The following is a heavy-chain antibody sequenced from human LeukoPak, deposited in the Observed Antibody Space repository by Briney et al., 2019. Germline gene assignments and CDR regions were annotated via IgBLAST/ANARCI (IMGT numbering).Heavy chain of an antibody. J-gene: IGHJ4*02. CDR2: IYYSGST. CDR3: ARAVVLYYAGSGYSTRFDY. Sequence: KPSETLSLTCTVSGGSISSYYWNWIRQPPGKALEWIGYIYYSGSTNYNPSLKSRVTISLDTSKNQFSLKLRSVTAADTAMYYCARAVVLYYAGSGYSTRFDYWGQGTLVTVSS. CDR1: GGSISSYY. D-gene: IGHD3-22*01. V-gene: IGHV4-59*01.